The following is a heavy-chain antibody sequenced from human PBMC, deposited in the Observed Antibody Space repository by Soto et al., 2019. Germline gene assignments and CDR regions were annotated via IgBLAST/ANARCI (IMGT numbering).Heavy chain of an antibody. CDR1: GVSITNYY. D-gene: IGHD5-18*01. Sequence: SETLSLTCTVSGVSITNYYWSWIRQPPGKGLEWIGYIYYTGSTNYNPSLRSRVSISVDTSQNQVYLRLNSVTAADTAVYYCARDTAMEYYFDYWGQGTLVTVSS. CDR2: IYYTGST. V-gene: IGHV4-59*01. J-gene: IGHJ4*02. CDR3: ARDTAMEYYFDY.